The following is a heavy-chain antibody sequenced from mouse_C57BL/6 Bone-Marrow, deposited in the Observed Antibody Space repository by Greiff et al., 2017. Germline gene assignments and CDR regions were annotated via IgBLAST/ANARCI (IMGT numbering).Heavy chain of an antibody. CDR1: GFTFSDFY. Sequence: EVKLMESGGGLVQSGRSLRLSCATSGFTFSDFYMEWVRQAPGKGLEWIAASRNKANDYTTEYSASVKGWFIVSRDTSQSILYLQMNALRAEDTAIYYCARDYYGYFDVWGTGTTVTVSS. V-gene: IGHV7-1*01. CDR3: ARDYYGYFDV. J-gene: IGHJ1*03. CDR2: SRNKANDYTT.